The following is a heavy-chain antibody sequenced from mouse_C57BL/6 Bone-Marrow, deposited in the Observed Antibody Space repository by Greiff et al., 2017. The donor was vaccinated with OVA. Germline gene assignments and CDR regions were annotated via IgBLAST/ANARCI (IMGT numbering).Heavy chain of an antibody. V-gene: IGHV1-53*01. CDR2: INPSNGGT. Sequence: VQLQQPGTELVKPGASVKLSCKASGYTFTSYWMHWVKQRPGQGLEWIGNINPSNGGTNYNEKFKSKATLTVDKSSSTAYMQLSSLTSEDSAVYYCARWGYDYAYYYAMDYWGQGTSVTVSS. J-gene: IGHJ4*01. D-gene: IGHD2-4*01. CDR1: GYTFTSYW. CDR3: ARWGYDYAYYYAMDY.